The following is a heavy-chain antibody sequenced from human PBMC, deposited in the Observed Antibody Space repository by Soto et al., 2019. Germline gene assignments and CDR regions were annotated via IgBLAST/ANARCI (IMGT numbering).Heavy chain of an antibody. D-gene: IGHD4-17*01. CDR2: IYRSGST. CDR1: GDSVRNQY. Sequence: SETLSLTCTVSGDSVRNQYWSWIRRPPGRGLEWIGYIYRSGSTKYNPSLKSRLTISVDTSKNQFSLKLSSVTAADTAVYYCAREHGDYVAFDIWGQGTMVTVSS. V-gene: IGHV4-59*02. J-gene: IGHJ3*02. CDR3: AREHGDYVAFDI.